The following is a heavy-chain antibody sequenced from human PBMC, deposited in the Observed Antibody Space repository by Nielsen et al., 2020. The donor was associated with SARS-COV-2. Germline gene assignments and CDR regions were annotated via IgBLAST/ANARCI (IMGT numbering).Heavy chain of an antibody. CDR2: IDTKIGKP. CDR1: GYSFNRYP. J-gene: IGHJ6*02. V-gene: IGHV7-4-1*02. CDR3: ARENSGPGGTASYGMDL. D-gene: IGHD3-10*01. Sequence: ASVKVSCKASGYSFNRYPMNWVRQAPGQGLEWMGWIDTKIGKPTPAQGFTGRFVFSSDTSVSTASLQISTLRAEDTAVYYCARENSGPGGTASYGMDLWGQGTTVTVSS.